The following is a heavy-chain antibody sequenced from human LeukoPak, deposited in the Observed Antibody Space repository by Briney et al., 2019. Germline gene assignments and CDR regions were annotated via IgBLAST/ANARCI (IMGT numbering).Heavy chain of an antibody. CDR3: ATTRQLVSYFDF. V-gene: IGHV1-3*01. J-gene: IGHJ4*02. Sequence: ASVKVSCKTSGYTFASYVMHWVRQAPGQRLEWMGWVNDVNGSTKYSQKFQGRVTITRDTSASTAYMELSSLRSEDTAVYYCATTRQLVSYFDFWGQGTLVTISS. D-gene: IGHD6-13*01. CDR1: GYTFASYV. CDR2: VNDVNGST.